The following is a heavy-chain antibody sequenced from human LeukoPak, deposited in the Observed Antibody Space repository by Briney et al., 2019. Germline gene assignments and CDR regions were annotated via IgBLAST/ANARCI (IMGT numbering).Heavy chain of an antibody. D-gene: IGHD3-3*01. CDR1: GYTFTSYG. CDR2: ISAYNGNT. CDR3: ARDRAHLEWDYNYYGMDV. J-gene: IGHJ6*02. Sequence: GASVKVPCKASGYTFTSYGISWVRQAPGQGLEWMGWISAYNGNTNYAQKLQGRVTVTTDTSTSTAYMKLRSLRSDDTAVYYCARDRAHLEWDYNYYGMDVWGQGTTVTVSS. V-gene: IGHV1-18*01.